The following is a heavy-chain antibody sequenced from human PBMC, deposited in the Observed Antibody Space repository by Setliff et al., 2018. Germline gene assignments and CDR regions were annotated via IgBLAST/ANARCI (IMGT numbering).Heavy chain of an antibody. CDR2: IGVYSGNT. CDR3: LRGWTWGAGWYLDL. V-gene: IGHV1-18*01. CDR1: GYTFTESI. J-gene: IGHJ2*01. D-gene: IGHD7-27*01. Sequence: ASVKVSCKASGYTFTESIVSWVRQAPGQGLEWLGWIGVYSGNTYTAQRFQGRVTMTTDTSTNMAYLELRGLRSDDTAVYYCLRGWTWGAGWYLDLWGRGTLVTVSS.